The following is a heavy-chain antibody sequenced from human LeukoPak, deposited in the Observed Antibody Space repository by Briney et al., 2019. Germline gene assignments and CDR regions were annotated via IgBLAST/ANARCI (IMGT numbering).Heavy chain of an antibody. CDR2: IYHSGST. CDR3: ARDRSFTSGGVIAPGYYFDY. Sequence: SETLSLTCAVSGGSISSSNWWSWVRQPPGKGLEWIGEIYHSGSTNYNPSLKSRVTISVDKSKNQFSLKLSSVTAADTAVYYCARDRSFTSGGVIAPGYYFDYWGQGTLVTVSS. CDR1: GGSISSSNW. J-gene: IGHJ4*02. V-gene: IGHV4-4*02. D-gene: IGHD3-16*02.